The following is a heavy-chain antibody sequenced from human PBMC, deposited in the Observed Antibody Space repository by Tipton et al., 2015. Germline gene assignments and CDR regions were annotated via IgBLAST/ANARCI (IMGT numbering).Heavy chain of an antibody. CDR2: IHSTGNS. Sequence: TLSLTCTVPGGSISRFYWSWIRQPPGKGLEWIGYIHSTGNSAYNPSLQSRVTMSVDTPKNQFSLRLSSVTAADTAVYYCARIPLHGDYSQFFDYWGRGSLFTFSS. CDR3: ARIPLHGDYSQFFDY. J-gene: IGHJ4*02. V-gene: IGHV4-4*09. CDR1: GGSISRFY. D-gene: IGHD4-23*01.